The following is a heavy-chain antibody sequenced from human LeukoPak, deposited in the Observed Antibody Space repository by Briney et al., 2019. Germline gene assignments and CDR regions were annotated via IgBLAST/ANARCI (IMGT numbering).Heavy chain of an antibody. J-gene: IGHJ5*02. Sequence: ASVKVSCKASGYTFTSYGISWVRQAPGQGLEWMGWISAYNGNTNYAQKLQGRVTMTTDTSTSTAYMELRSLRSDDTAVYYCARDVSHCSSTSCPPRWFGPWGQGTLVTVSS. D-gene: IGHD2-2*01. CDR3: ARDVSHCSSTSCPPRWFGP. V-gene: IGHV1-18*01. CDR2: ISAYNGNT. CDR1: GYTFTSYG.